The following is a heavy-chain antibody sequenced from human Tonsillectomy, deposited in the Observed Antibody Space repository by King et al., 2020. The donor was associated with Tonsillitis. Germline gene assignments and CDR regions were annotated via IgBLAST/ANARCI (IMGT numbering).Heavy chain of an antibody. Sequence: VQLVESGAEVKKPGASVKVSCKASGYTFTRYYLHWVQQAPGQGLEWMGIINPSDGSTSYAQKFQGRLTMTRDTSTSTVYMDLSSLISEDTAVYFCARGPKDGFCSGGNCYFDYWGQGTLVTVSS. CDR3: ARGPKDGFCSGGNCYFDY. CDR2: INPSDGST. D-gene: IGHD2-15*01. CDR1: GYTFTRYY. V-gene: IGHV1-46*01. J-gene: IGHJ4*02.